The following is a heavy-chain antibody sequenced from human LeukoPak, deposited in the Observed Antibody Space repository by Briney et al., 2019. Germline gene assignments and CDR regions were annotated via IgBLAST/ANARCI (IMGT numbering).Heavy chain of an antibody. CDR2: ISSSSSYI. D-gene: IGHD4-11*01. CDR3: AKEGRYTVTTDY. V-gene: IGHV3-21*04. J-gene: IGHJ4*02. CDR1: GFTFSSYS. Sequence: GGSLRLSCAASGFTFSSYSMNWVRQAPGKGLEWVSSISSSSSYIYYADSVKGRFTISRDNAKNSLYLQMNSLRAEDTAVYYCAKEGRYTVTTDYWGQGTLVTVSS.